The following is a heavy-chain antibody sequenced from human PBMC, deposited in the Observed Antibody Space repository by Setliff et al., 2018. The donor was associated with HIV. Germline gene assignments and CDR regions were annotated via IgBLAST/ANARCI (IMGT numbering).Heavy chain of an antibody. CDR3: ARDGCSGQRCYLFNWFDP. V-gene: IGHV1-3*01. CDR2: INSDNGNT. Sequence: ASVKVSCKASGYTLSTYALYWVRQAPGQRLEWMGWINSDNGNTKFSQKFQGRLTITADTTASTAYMVLSSLRSEDTAVYYCARDGCSGQRCYLFNWFDPWGQGTLVTVSS. J-gene: IGHJ5*02. CDR1: GYTLSTYA. D-gene: IGHD2-15*01.